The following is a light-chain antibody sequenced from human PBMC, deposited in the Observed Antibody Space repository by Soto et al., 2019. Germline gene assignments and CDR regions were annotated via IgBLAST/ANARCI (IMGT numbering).Light chain of an antibody. CDR3: QQYGSSTWT. V-gene: IGKV3-20*01. J-gene: IGKJ1*01. CDR2: GAS. CDR1: QSVSSSY. Sequence: EIVLTQSPGTLSLSPGERATLSCRASQSVSSSYLAWYQQKPGQAPRPLINGASSRAIGIPDRFSGSGSGTDFTLTISRLEPEDLAVYYCQQYGSSTWTFGQGTKVDIK.